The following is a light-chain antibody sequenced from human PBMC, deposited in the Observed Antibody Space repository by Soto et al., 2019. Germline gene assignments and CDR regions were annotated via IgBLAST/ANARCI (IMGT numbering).Light chain of an antibody. J-gene: IGLJ1*01. CDR3: QSYDSSLSGFYV. CDR1: SFNIGAGYD. V-gene: IGLV1-40*01. CDR2: GNS. Sequence: QSVLTQPPSVSGAPGQRVTISCTGSSFNIGAGYDVHWYQQLPGTAPKLLIYGNSNRPSGVPDRFSGSKSGTSASLAITGLQAEDEADYYGQSYDSSLSGFYVFGTGTKVTVL.